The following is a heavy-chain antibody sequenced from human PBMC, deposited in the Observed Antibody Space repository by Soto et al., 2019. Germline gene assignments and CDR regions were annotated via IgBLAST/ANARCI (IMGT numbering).Heavy chain of an antibody. CDR3: ARRGGGDYLFDS. D-gene: IGHD4-17*01. V-gene: IGHV4-39*07. J-gene: IGHJ4*02. CDR1: GDSISTSNYY. Sequence: QLQLQESGPGLVKPSETLSLTCSVSGDSISTSNYYWGWIRQPPGKGLEWIGHLFYSGGTSYNPSLKSRVSISVDTSKNEFSLKLTSITAADPAIYFCARRGGGDYLFDSWGQGILVTVSS. CDR2: LFYSGGT.